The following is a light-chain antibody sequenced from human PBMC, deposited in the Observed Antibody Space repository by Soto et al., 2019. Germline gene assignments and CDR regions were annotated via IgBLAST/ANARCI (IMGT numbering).Light chain of an antibody. V-gene: IGLV1-47*01. J-gene: IGLJ1*01. CDR3: AKWDDSLRVYV. Sequence: QSVLPQPPSASRTPGQRVTISCSTSNSRSGSNYVYWYQQLPGTAPKLLIYRNDQRPSGVPDRFSGSKSGTSGSLAISVHRSEDEADYYCAKWDDSLRVYVVGTGTKVPVL. CDR1: NSRSGSNY. CDR2: RND.